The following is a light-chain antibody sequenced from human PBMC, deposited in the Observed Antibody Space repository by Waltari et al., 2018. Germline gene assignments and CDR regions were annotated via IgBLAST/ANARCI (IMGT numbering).Light chain of an antibody. CDR2: VNSDGSH. V-gene: IGLV4-69*01. J-gene: IGLJ3*02. CDR1: SGHSSNI. CDR3: QTGGHGTWV. Sequence: QLVLTQSPSASASLGASVKLTCTLSSGHSSNIIAWHQQQPEKGPRYLMKVNSDGSHSKGDESPDRFSGSGSGAERYLTISSLQSEDEADYYCQTGGHGTWVFGGGTKLTVL.